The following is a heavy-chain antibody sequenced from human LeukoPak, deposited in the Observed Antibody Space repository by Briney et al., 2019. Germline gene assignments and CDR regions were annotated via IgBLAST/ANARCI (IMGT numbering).Heavy chain of an antibody. D-gene: IGHD3-16*02. CDR3: ARGRYVWGSYSSIGY. CDR2: MNPNSGNT. CDR1: GYTFTRYD. J-gene: IGHJ4*02. V-gene: IGHV1-8*01. Sequence: ASVKVSCKAAGYTFTRYDINWVRQATGQGLEWMRWMNPNSGNTGYAQKFQGRITMTRNNSLNTAYMELSRLSSEETAVYHCARGRYVWGSYSSIGYWGQGTLVTVSS.